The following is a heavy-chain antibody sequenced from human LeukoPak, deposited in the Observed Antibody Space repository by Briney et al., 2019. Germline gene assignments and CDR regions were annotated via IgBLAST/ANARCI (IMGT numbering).Heavy chain of an antibody. CDR1: GGSISSSSYY. D-gene: IGHD2-15*01. CDR3: ARQKSRDIVVVVAARGYNWFDP. J-gene: IGHJ5*02. CDR2: IYYSGST. Sequence: SETLSLTCTVSGGSISSSSYYWGWIRQPPGKGLEWIGRIYYSGSTYYNPSLKSRVTISVDTSKNQFSLKLSSVTAADTAVYYCARQKSRDIVVVVAARGYNWFDPWGQGTLVTVSS. V-gene: IGHV4-39*01.